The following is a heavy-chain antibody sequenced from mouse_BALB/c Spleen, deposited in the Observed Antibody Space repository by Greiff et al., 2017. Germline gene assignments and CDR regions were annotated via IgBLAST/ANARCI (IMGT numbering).Heavy chain of an antibody. CDR2: IDPSDSYT. D-gene: IGHD3-3*01. CDR1: GYTFTSYW. Sequence: QVQLQQPGAELVKPGASVKLSCKASGYTFTSYWMHWVKQRPGQGLGWIGEIDPSDSYTNYNQKFKGKATLTVDKSSSTAYMQLSSLTSEDSAVYYCARGTISWGYAMDYWGQGTSVTVSS. J-gene: IGHJ4*01. V-gene: IGHV1-69*02. CDR3: ARGTISWGYAMDY.